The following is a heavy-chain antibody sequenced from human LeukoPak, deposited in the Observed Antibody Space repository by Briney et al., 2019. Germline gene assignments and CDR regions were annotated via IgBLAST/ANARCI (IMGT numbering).Heavy chain of an antibody. V-gene: IGHV4-30-4*01. J-gene: IGHJ4*02. D-gene: IGHD3-10*01. CDR3: ARDSYGSGSYWLFDY. CDR1: GGSISSGDYY. Sequence: SQTLSLTCAVSGGSISSGDYYWSWIRQPPGKGLEWIGYIYYSGSTYYNPSLKSRVTISVDTSKNQFSLKLSSVTAADTAVYYCARDSYGSGSYWLFDYWGQGTLVTVSS. CDR2: IYYSGST.